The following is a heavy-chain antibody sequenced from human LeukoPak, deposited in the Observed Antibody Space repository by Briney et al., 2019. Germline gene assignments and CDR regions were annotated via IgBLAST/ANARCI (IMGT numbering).Heavy chain of an antibody. CDR1: GGTFSSYA. Sequence: ASVKVSCKASGGTFSSYAISWVRQAPGQGLEWMGGIIPIFGTANYAQKFQGRVTITADKSTSTAYMELSSLRSEDTAVYYCARVGTIRYYFDYWGQGTLVTVSS. CDR3: ARVGTIRYYFDY. D-gene: IGHD3-3*02. J-gene: IGHJ4*02. V-gene: IGHV1-69*06. CDR2: IIPIFGTA.